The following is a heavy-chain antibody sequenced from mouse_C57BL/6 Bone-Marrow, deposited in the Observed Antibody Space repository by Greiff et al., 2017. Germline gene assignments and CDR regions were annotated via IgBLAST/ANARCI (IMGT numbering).Heavy chain of an antibody. D-gene: IGHD4-1*01. CDR1: GFAFTNYL. V-gene: IGHV1-54*01. Sequence: QVQLQQSGAELVRPGTSVKVSCKASGFAFTNYLIEWVKQRPGQGLEWIGVINPGSGGNTYNANFKGKATLTADKSSSTAYMQLSSLTSEDSAVYVCARSKNGDAWIAYWGQGTLVTVSA. CDR2: INPGSGGN. CDR3: ARSKNGDAWIAY. J-gene: IGHJ3*01.